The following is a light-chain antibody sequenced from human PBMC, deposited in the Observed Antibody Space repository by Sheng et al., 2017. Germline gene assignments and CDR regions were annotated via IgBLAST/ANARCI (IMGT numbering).Light chain of an antibody. CDR1: QSVSSSY. J-gene: IGKJ2*03. Sequence: EIVLTQSPGTLSLSPGERATLSCRASQSVSSSYLAWYQQKPGQAPRLLIYGASSRATGIPDRFSGSGSGTDFTLTISRLEPDDFATYYCQQCNSYPYSFGQGTKLEI. CDR3: QQCNSYPYS. CDR2: GAS. V-gene: IGKV3-20*01.